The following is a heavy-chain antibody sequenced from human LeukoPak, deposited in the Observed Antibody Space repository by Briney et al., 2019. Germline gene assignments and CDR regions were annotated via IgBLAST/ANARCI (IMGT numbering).Heavy chain of an antibody. D-gene: IGHD3-22*01. CDR2: INHSRST. J-gene: IGHJ1*01. V-gene: IGHV4-34*01. CDR1: GGSFSGYF. Sequence: SETLSLTCAVYGGSFSGYFWSWIRQPPGKGLEWIGEINHSRSTNYNPSLKGRVTISVDTSKNQFSLKLSSVTAADTAVYFCASPRGDDSGGYYTWYFHHWGQGILVTVSS. CDR3: ASPRGDDSGGYYTWYFHH.